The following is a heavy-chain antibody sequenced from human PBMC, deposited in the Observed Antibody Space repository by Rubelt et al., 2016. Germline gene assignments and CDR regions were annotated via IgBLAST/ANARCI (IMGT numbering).Heavy chain of an antibody. Sequence: QVQLVQSGAEVKKPGASVKVSCKASGYTFTSYYMHWVRQAPGQGLEWMGWISAYNGNTNYAKKLQGRVTMTTDTSTSTAYMELSSLRSEDTAVYYCARDERLGAKAGWFGDLRFVDPWGQGTLVTVSS. CDR2: ISAYNGNT. CDR3: ARDERLGAKAGWFGDLRFVDP. J-gene: IGHJ5*02. V-gene: IGHV1-18*04. CDR1: GYTFTSYY. D-gene: IGHD3-10*01.